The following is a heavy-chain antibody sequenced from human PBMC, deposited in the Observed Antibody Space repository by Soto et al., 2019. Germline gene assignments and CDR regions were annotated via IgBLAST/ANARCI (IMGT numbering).Heavy chain of an antibody. J-gene: IGHJ5*02. Sequence: PSETLSLTCIVSGASISTGGYSWSWIRQPPGKGPEWIGYIYESGRTYYKPPLKSRASISMDKSRNQFSVRLTSVTAADTAVYFCARGDRYSGSFSDYFDPWGQGTLVTVSS. CDR2: IYESGRT. V-gene: IGHV4-30-2*01. D-gene: IGHD1-26*01. CDR3: ARGDRYSGSFSDYFDP. CDR1: GASISTGGYS.